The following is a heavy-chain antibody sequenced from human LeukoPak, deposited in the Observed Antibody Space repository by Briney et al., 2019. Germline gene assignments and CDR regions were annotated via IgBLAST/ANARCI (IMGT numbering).Heavy chain of an antibody. D-gene: IGHD1-1*01. Sequence: SETLSLTCTVSGGSISSYYWSWIRQPPGKGLEWIGYIYYSGSTNYNPSLKSRVTISVDTSKNQFSLKLSSVTAADTAVYYCAREGNDLFSKDFDYWGQGTLVTVSS. V-gene: IGHV4-59*01. J-gene: IGHJ4*02. CDR1: GGSISSYY. CDR2: IYYSGST. CDR3: AREGNDLFSKDFDY.